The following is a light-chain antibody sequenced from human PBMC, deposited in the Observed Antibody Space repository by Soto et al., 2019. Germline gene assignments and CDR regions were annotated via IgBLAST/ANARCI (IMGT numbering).Light chain of an antibody. CDR2: AAS. J-gene: IGKJ3*01. CDR3: QQSFNTPFT. CDR1: QGISSY. Sequence: DIQMTQSPSSLSASVGDRVTVTCRASQGISSYLNWYQQKPGKAPKFLIHAASSLQTGVPSRFSGSGSRTDFTLTITSLQPEDFATYYCQQSFNTPFTFGPGTRVDI. V-gene: IGKV1-39*01.